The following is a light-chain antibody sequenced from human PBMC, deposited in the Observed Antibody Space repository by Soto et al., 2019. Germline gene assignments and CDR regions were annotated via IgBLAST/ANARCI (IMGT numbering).Light chain of an antibody. Sequence: QSVPTQPASVSGSPGQSITISCTGTSSDVGGYNYVSWYQHHPGKAPKLMIYDVSNRPSGVSNRFSGSKSGNAASLTISGLQPEEEADYSCSSYTTSNTRQIVFGTGTKVTVL. V-gene: IGLV2-14*03. CDR3: SSYTTSNTRQIV. CDR1: SSDVGGYNY. J-gene: IGLJ1*01. CDR2: DVS.